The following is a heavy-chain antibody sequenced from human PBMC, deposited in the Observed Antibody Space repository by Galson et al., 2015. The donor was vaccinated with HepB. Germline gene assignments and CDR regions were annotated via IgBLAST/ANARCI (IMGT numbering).Heavy chain of an antibody. J-gene: IGHJ3*02. V-gene: IGHV3-21*01. Sequence: SLRLSCAASGFTFSSYSMNWVRQAPGKGLEWVSSISSSSSYIYYADSVKGRFTISRDNAKNSLYLQMNSLRAEDTAVYYCARVSGGDIVVVVAAPGAFDIWGQGTMVTVS. CDR2: ISSSSSYI. CDR3: ARVSGGDIVVVVAAPGAFDI. D-gene: IGHD2-15*01. CDR1: GFTFSSYS.